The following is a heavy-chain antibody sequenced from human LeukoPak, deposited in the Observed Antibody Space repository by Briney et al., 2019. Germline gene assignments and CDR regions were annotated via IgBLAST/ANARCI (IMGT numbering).Heavy chain of an antibody. CDR3: ARSISRGYDSSGYYYGPDAFDI. J-gene: IGHJ3*02. Sequence: PGGSLRLSCAASGFTFSSYWMNWARQAPGKGLEWVASINHNGNVNYYVDSVKGRFTISRDNSKNTLYLQMNSLRAEDTAVYYCARSISRGYDSSGYYYGPDAFDIWGQGTMVTVSS. V-gene: IGHV3-7*01. CDR2: INHNGNVN. CDR1: GFTFSSYW. D-gene: IGHD3-22*01.